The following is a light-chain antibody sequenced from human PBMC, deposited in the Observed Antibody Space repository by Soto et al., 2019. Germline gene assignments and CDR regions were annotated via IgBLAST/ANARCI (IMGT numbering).Light chain of an antibody. CDR1: GSSIGTNT. CDR2: GNN. CDR3: AAWDGSLNNVL. V-gene: IGLV1-44*01. Sequence: QSVLTQPPSASGTPGQRVTISCSGTGSSIGTNTVNWYRQLPGTAPKLLIDGNNHRHSRVPDRFSGSKSGTSASLGISGPQSEDEADYYCAAWDGSLNNVLFGGGTQLPVL. J-gene: IGLJ2*01.